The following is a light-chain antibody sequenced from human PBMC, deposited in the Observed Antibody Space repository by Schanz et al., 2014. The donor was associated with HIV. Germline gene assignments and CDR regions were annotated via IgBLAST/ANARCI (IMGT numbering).Light chain of an antibody. CDR1: QSVSSN. CDR3: QQYGGSPLT. Sequence: IVMTQSPATLSLSPGERATLSCRASQSVSSNLAWYQQKSGQAPRLLIYGAFTRATGIPDRFSGSGSGTDFSLTISRLEPEDFALYYCQQYGGSPLTFGGGTKVERK. J-gene: IGKJ4*01. V-gene: IGKV3-20*01. CDR2: GAF.